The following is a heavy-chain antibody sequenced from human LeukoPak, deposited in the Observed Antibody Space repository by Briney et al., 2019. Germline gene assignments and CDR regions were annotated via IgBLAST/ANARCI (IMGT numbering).Heavy chain of an antibody. CDR3: AREGQWLPGFDY. CDR2: IYYSGST. D-gene: IGHD6-19*01. J-gene: IGHJ4*02. V-gene: IGHV4-59*01. Sequence: SETLSLTCTVSGGSISSYYWSWIRQPPGEGLGWIGYIYYSGSTNYNPSLKSRVTISVDTSKNQFSLKLSSVTAADTAVYYCAREGQWLPGFDYWGQGTLVTVSS. CDR1: GGSISSYY.